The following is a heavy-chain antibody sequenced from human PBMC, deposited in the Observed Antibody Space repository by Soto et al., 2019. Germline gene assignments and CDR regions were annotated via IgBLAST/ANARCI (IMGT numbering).Heavy chain of an antibody. CDR3: ASSLLTPFDY. J-gene: IGHJ4*02. V-gene: IGHV3-74*01. D-gene: IGHD7-27*01. CDR1: GFTFSDYW. Sequence: GGSLRLSCAASGFTFSDYWMHWVRQAPGKGLVWVSRINSDGSSTFYADSVKGRFTIPRDNAKNTLYLQMNSLRAEDTAVYYCASSLLTPFDYWGQGTLVTVSS. CDR2: INSDGSST.